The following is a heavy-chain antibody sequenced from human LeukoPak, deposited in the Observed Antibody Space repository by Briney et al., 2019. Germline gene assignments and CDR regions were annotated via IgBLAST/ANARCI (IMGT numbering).Heavy chain of an antibody. V-gene: IGHV3-30*04. CDR2: ISYDGSSK. CDR1: GFTFSTYA. D-gene: IGHD6-6*01. CDR3: ARELAARSAFDY. Sequence: GGSLRLSCAASGFTFSTYAMHWVRQAPGKGLEWVAVISYDGSSKYYADSVKGRFTISRDLSKTTLYLQMNSLRVEDTAVYYCARELAARSAFDYWGQGTLVTVSS. J-gene: IGHJ4*02.